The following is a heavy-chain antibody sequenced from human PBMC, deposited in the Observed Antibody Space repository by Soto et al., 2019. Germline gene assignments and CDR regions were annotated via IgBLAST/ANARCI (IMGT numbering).Heavy chain of an antibody. Sequence: QVQLVQSGAELKKPGSSVKVSCKASGGTFSSHAISWVRQAPGQGLEWMGGIIPIFGSAIYAQNFQGRVAITADHSTSTAYMELSSLRSEDTAIYFCARDSHPPAYSGDIMRWDVWGQGTIVTVSS. CDR3: ARDSHPPAYSGDIMRWDV. V-gene: IGHV1-69*01. D-gene: IGHD2-15*01. J-gene: IGHJ6*01. CDR1: GGTFSSHA. CDR2: IIPIFGSA.